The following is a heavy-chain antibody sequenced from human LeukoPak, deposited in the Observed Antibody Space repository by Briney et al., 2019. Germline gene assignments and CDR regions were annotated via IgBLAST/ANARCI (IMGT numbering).Heavy chain of an antibody. Sequence: ASVKVSCKASGYTFTGYYMHWVRQAPGQGLEWMGWINPHSGGTNYAQKFQGRVTMTRDTSISTAYMELSRLRSDDTAVYYCARGSGWYYGMDVWGQGTTVTVSS. J-gene: IGHJ6*02. CDR2: INPHSGGT. D-gene: IGHD6-19*01. V-gene: IGHV1-2*02. CDR1: GYTFTGYY. CDR3: ARGSGWYYGMDV.